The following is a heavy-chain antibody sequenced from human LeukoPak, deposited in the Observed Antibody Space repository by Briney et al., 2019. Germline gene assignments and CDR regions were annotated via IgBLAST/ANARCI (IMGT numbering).Heavy chain of an antibody. CDR2: IYSGGST. CDR1: GFTVSSNY. Sequence: PGGSLRLSCAASGFTVSSNYMSWVRQAPGKGLEWLSVIYSGGSTYYADSVKGRFTISRDNSKNTVYLQVNSLRAEDTAVYYCARGSRIAAVLDCWGQGTLVTVSS. D-gene: IGHD6-13*01. V-gene: IGHV3-53*01. CDR3: ARGSRIAAVLDC. J-gene: IGHJ4*02.